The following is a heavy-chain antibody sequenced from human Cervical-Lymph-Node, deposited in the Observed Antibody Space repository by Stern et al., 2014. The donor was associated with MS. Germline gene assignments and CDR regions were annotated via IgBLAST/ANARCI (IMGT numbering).Heavy chain of an antibody. CDR2: IWYDGSNK. V-gene: IGHV3-33*01. CDR3: ARDQRITMSEYEYYYYGMDV. D-gene: IGHD3-3*01. Sequence: QVQLMQSGGGVVQPGRSLRLSCAASGFTFSSYGMHWVRQAPGKGLEWVAVIWYDGSNKYYADSVKGRFTISRDNSKNTLYLQMNSLRAEDTAVYYCARDQRITMSEYEYYYYGMDVWGQGTTVTVSS. J-gene: IGHJ6*02. CDR1: GFTFSSYG.